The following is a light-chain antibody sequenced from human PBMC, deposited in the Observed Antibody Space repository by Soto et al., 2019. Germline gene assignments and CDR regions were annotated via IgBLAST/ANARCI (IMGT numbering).Light chain of an antibody. J-gene: IGLJ3*02. V-gene: IGLV4-69*01. CDR2: LNSDGSH. Sequence: QLVLTQSPSASASLGASVKLTCTLSSGHSSYAIAWHQQQPEKGPRYLMKLNSDGSHSKGDGIPDRFSGSSSGAERYLAIARLQSEGAADYYCQTWGPGIWVFGGGTKLTVL. CDR3: QTWGPGIWV. CDR1: SGHSSYA.